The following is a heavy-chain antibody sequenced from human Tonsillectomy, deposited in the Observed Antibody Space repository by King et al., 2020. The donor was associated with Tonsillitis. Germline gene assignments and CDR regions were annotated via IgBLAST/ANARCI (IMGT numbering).Heavy chain of an antibody. D-gene: IGHD1-1*01. CDR3: ANSPNDGNNEEWFDP. J-gene: IGHJ5*02. Sequence: VQLQQWGAGLLKPSETLSLTCAVYGRSFSYYYWNWIRHPPGKGLEWIGEINHTGGTNYNTSLKSRVTISADTSKSQLSLRLTSVTAADTAVYYCANSPNDGNNEEWFDPWGQGTLVTVSA. CDR2: INHTGGT. CDR1: GRSFSYYY. V-gene: IGHV4-34*01.